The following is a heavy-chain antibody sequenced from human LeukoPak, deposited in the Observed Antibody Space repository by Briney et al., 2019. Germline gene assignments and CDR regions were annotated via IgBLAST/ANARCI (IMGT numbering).Heavy chain of an antibody. J-gene: IGHJ6*04. Sequence: GGSLRLSCAASGFTFSSYGMHWVRQAPGKGLEGVAVISYDGSNKYYADSVKGRFTISRDNSKNTLYLQMNSLRAEDTAVYYCAKGSEEDYYYYGMDVWGKGTTVTVSS. CDR3: AKGSEEDYYYYGMDV. V-gene: IGHV3-30*18. CDR2: ISYDGSNK. CDR1: GFTFSSYG.